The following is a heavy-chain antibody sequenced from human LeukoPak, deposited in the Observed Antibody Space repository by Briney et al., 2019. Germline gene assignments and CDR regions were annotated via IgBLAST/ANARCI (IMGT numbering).Heavy chain of an antibody. CDR2: ISAYNGNT. Sequence: GASVKVSSKASGYTFTSYGISWVRQAPGQGLEWMGWISAYNGNTNYAQKLQGRVTMTTDTFTSTAYMELRSLRSDDTAVYYCARDAHTLAAAGPASGYWGQGTLVTVSS. CDR3: ARDAHTLAAAGPASGY. CDR1: GYTFTSYG. V-gene: IGHV1-18*01. D-gene: IGHD6-13*01. J-gene: IGHJ4*02.